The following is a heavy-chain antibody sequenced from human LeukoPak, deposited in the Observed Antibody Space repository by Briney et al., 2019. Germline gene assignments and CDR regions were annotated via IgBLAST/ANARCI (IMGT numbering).Heavy chain of an antibody. V-gene: IGHV4-59*01. CDR1: GGSISSYY. D-gene: IGHD3-10*01. CDR2: IFYSGST. Sequence: SETLSLTCTVSGGSISSYYWSWIRQPPGKGLEWIGYIFYSGSTNYNPSLKSRVTISVDTSKNQFSLKLSSVTAADTAVYYCARGVITMVRGLIVRSYYFDYWGQGTLVTV. CDR3: ARGVITMVRGLIVRSYYFDY. J-gene: IGHJ4*02.